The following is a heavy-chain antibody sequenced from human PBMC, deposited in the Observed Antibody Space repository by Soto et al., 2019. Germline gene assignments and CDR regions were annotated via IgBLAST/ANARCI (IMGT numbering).Heavy chain of an antibody. CDR2: GSALNGFT. V-gene: IGHV1-18*01. CDR1: GFTFTNYG. CDR3: AATTSRELGERD. Sequence: QLQLVQSGSEVKKPGASVKVSCKTSGFTFTNYGFTWVRQAPGKGLEWMGWGSALNGFTNYAQDFQGRVTLTTNSSTNTAHMELRRLGSSDTGLYSCAATTSRELGERDWGQGTLVSVAS. D-gene: IGHD3-10*01. J-gene: IGHJ4*02.